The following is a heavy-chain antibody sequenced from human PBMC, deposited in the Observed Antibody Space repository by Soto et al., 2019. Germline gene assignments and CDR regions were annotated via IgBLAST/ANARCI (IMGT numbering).Heavy chain of an antibody. V-gene: IGHV3-72*01. Sequence: EVQLVESGGGLVQPGGSLRLSCAVSGFTFIDDYMDWVRQAPGKGLEWVGGSRNKANSYTTEYAASVKGRFTISRDDSKNSLYLQMNSLTTEDSALYYCARNSDGSGSYNYYMDVWGKGTTVTVSS. CDR3: ARNSDGSGSYNYYMDV. CDR1: GFTFIDDY. CDR2: SRNKANSYTT. D-gene: IGHD3-10*01. J-gene: IGHJ6*03.